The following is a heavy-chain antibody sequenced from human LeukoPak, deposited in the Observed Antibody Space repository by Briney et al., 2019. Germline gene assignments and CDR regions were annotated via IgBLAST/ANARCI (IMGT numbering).Heavy chain of an antibody. V-gene: IGHV3-21*01. CDR2: ISSGSSYI. CDR3: VKEHCSSTSCFYFDY. CDR1: GFTFSSYT. Sequence: GGSLRLSCAASGFTFSSYTMNWVRQAPGKGLEWVSSISSGSSYIYYADSVKGRFTISRDNAKNSLYLQMNSLRAEDTAVYYCVKEHCSSTSCFYFDYWGQGTLVTVSS. J-gene: IGHJ4*02. D-gene: IGHD2-2*01.